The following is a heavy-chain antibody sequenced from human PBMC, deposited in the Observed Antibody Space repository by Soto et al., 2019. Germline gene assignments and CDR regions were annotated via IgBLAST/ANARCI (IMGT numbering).Heavy chain of an antibody. CDR3: ARTHSNYEDNWFDP. J-gene: IGHJ5*02. Sequence: GESLKISCKHSGFNFPTFWIAWVRQMPGKGLEWMGTIYPDDSDTRYSPSFQGQVTISADKSIQTAYLQWGSLKASDSALYYCARTHSNYEDNWFDPWGQGTLVTVS. D-gene: IGHD4-4*01. CDR2: IYPDDSDT. CDR1: GFNFPTFW. V-gene: IGHV5-51*01.